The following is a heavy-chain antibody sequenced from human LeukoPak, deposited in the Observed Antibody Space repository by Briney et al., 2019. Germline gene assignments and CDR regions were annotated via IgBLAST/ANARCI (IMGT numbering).Heavy chain of an antibody. J-gene: IGHJ3*02. CDR1: GFTFGVYA. CDR3: AKAKITLIVVANPNSGALDI. D-gene: IGHD3-22*01. Sequence: GGSLRLSCAASGFTFGVYAMTWVRQAPGKGLEWVSGISGSGSSTYSADSVKGRFTISRDNSNNTLYLQMNSLRAKDTALYYCAKAKITLIVVANPNSGALDIWGQGTMVTVSS. CDR2: ISGSGSST. V-gene: IGHV3-23*01.